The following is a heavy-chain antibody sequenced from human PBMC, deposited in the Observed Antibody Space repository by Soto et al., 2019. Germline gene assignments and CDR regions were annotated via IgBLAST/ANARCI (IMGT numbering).Heavy chain of an antibody. CDR1: GYTFTSYD. CDR2: MNPNSGNT. D-gene: IGHD2-15*01. J-gene: IGHJ6*02. CDR3: ARDALNIVVVVAATHPYGMDV. V-gene: IGHV1-8*01. Sequence: ASVKVSCKASGYTFTSYDINWVRQATGQGLGWMGWMNPNSGNTGYAQKFQGRVTMTRNTSISTAYMELSSLRSEDTAVYYCARDALNIVVVVAATHPYGMDVWGQGTTVTVSS.